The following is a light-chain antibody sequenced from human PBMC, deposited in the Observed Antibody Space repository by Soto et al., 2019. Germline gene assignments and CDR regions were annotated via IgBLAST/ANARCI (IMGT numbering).Light chain of an antibody. CDR3: QQSYSSPPT. V-gene: IGKV1-39*01. CDR2: AAS. Sequence: DIQMTQSPSSLSASVGDRVTITCRASQSISSYLNWYQQKPGKAPKLLIYAASNLQSGVPSRFSGSGSGTDFTLTISSLQPEDFATYYCQQSYSSPPTFGQGTRWIS. CDR1: QSISSY. J-gene: IGKJ1*01.